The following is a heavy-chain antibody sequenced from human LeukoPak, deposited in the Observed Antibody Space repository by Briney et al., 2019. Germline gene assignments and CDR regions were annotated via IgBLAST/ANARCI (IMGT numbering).Heavy chain of an antibody. V-gene: IGHV1-3*04. CDR2: ISTGNDNT. CDR1: GYTFTTYA. D-gene: IGHD1-26*01. CDR3: ARAPGSGSYSAFDY. Sequence: GASVKVSCKASGYTFTTYAMHWVRQAPGQRLEWMGWISTGNDNTKYSQRFQGRVTITRDASASTAYMDLSSLRSEDTAVYYCARAPGSGSYSAFDYWGQGTLVTVSS. J-gene: IGHJ4*02.